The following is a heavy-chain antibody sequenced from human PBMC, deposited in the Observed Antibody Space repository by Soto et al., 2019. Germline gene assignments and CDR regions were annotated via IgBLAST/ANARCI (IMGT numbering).Heavy chain of an antibody. J-gene: IGHJ6*02. CDR1: GGSISSGGYY. V-gene: IGHV4-31*03. CDR3: ARDQAAAGTYYYGMDV. D-gene: IGHD6-13*01. CDR2: IYYSGSS. Sequence: SETLSLTCTVSGGSISSGGYYWSWIRQHPGKGLEWIGYIYYSGSSYYNPSLKSRVTISVDTPKNQFSLKLSSVTAADTAVYYCARDQAAAGTYYYGMDVWGQGTTVTVSS.